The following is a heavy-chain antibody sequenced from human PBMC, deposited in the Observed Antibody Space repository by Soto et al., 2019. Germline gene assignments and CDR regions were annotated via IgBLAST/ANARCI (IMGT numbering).Heavy chain of an antibody. D-gene: IGHD3-3*01. CDR1: GGSISSGGYY. CDR2: IYYSGST. CDR3: ARAPDTIFGVVTRPNWFDP. V-gene: IGHV4-31*03. J-gene: IGHJ5*02. Sequence: SETLSLTCTVSGGSISSGGYYWSWIRQHPGKGLEWIGYIYYSGSTYYNPSLKSRVTISVDTSKNQFSLKLSSVTAADTAVYYCARAPDTIFGVVTRPNWFDPWGQGTLVTVSS.